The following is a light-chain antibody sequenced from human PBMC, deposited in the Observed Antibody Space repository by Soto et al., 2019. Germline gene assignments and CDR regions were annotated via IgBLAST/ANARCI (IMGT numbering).Light chain of an antibody. J-gene: IGLJ2*01. CDR1: SSDVGGYNY. Sequence: QSALTQPASVSGSPGQAITISCTGTSSDVGGYNYVSWYQQHPGKAPKLMIYQVSNRPSGVSNRYSGSKSGNKASLTISGLQAEDKVDYYGSSYTSSSTLVVFGRGTQL. CDR3: SSYTSSSTLVV. CDR2: QVS. V-gene: IGLV2-14*01.